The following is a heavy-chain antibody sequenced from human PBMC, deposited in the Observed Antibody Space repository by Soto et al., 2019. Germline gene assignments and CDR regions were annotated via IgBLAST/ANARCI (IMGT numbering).Heavy chain of an antibody. CDR1: GYTFTSYA. Sequence: VASVKVSCKASGYTFTSYAMHWVRQAPGQRLEWMGWINAGNGNTKYSQKFQGRVTITRDTSASTAYMELSSLRSEDTAVYYCARPNPYYYDSSGYYPFDYWGQGTLVTVS. J-gene: IGHJ4*02. D-gene: IGHD3-22*01. CDR2: INAGNGNT. V-gene: IGHV1-3*01. CDR3: ARPNPYYYDSSGYYPFDY.